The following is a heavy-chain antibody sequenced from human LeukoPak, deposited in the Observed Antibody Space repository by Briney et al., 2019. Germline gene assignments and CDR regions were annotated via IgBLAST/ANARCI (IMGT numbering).Heavy chain of an antibody. D-gene: IGHD6-6*01. J-gene: IGHJ4*02. Sequence: ASVKVSCKASGYTFTIYYMHWVRQAPGQGLEWIGIINPSGGSTSYAQKFQGGVTMTRDTSTSTVYMELSSLRSEDTAVYYCARDDDQWQLVVGTLVWWGQGTLVTVSS. CDR3: ARDDDQWQLVVGTLVW. CDR1: GYTFTIYY. CDR2: INPSGGST. V-gene: IGHV1-46*01.